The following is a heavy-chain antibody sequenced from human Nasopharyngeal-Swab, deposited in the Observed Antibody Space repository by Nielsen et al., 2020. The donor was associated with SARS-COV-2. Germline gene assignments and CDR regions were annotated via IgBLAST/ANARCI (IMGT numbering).Heavy chain of an antibody. D-gene: IGHD6-13*01. Sequence: GGSLRLSCAASGFTFSSYSMNWVRQAPGKGLEWVSYISSPSSTIYYADSVKGRFTISRDNAKNSLYLQMNSLRVEDTAMYFCARDQTGSSQSYYYYCYMDVWGKGTTVTVSS. J-gene: IGHJ6*03. CDR3: ARDQTGSSQSYYYYCYMDV. CDR2: ISSPSSTI. CDR1: GFTFSSYS. V-gene: IGHV3-48*04.